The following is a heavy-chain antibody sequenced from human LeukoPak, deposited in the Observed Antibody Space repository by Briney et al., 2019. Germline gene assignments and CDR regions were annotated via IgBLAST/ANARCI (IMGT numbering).Heavy chain of an antibody. CDR2: IYHSGSS. CDR1: GVSMSSYF. CDR3: ARRDDSSGYHKIFDY. D-gene: IGHD3-22*01. J-gene: IGHJ4*02. V-gene: IGHV4-59*08. Sequence: SETLSLTCTVSGVSMSSYFWSWIRQPPGKGLEWIGYIYHSGSSHYNPSLKSRVTISIDTSKNQFYLKLSSLTAADTAVYFCARRDDSSGYHKIFDYWGPGTLVTVSS.